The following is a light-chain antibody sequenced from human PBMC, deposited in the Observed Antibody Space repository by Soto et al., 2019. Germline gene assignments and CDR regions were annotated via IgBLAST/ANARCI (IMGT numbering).Light chain of an antibody. CDR3: QQLSRYPLT. CDR2: SAS. V-gene: IGKV1-9*01. CDR1: QALSNY. J-gene: IGKJ4*01. Sequence: DIQMTQSPSTLSGSVGDRVTITCRASQALSNYLAWYQQKPGKAPDLLIYSASTLQSGVPSRFSGSGSETEFSLTIRALQPEDFATYYCQQLSRYPLTFGGGTKLDI.